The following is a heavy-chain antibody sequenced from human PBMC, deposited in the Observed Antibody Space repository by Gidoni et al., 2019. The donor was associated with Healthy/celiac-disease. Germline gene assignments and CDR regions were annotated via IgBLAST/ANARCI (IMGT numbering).Heavy chain of an antibody. D-gene: IGHD6-19*01. J-gene: IGHJ3*02. CDR2: INHSGST. V-gene: IGHV4-34*01. CDR1: GGSFSGYY. CDR3: ARGREQWLVVHGAFDI. Sequence: QVQLQQWGAGLLKPSETLSLTCAVYGGSFSGYYWSWIRQPPGKGLEWIGEINHSGSTNYNPSLKSRVTISVDTSKNQFSLKLSSVTAADTAVYYCARGREQWLVVHGAFDIWGQGTMVTVSS.